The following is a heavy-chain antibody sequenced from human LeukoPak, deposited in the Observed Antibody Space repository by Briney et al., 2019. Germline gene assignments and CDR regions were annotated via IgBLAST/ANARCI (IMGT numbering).Heavy chain of an antibody. CDR1: GGSISSYY. CDR2: IYYSGST. J-gene: IGHJ6*02. D-gene: IGHD2-2*01. Sequence: SETLSLTCTDSGGSISSYYWSWIRQPPGKGLEWIGYIYYSGSTNYNPSLKSRVTISVDTSKNQFSLKLSSVTAADTAVYYCARDMRGMDVWGQGTTVTVSS. V-gene: IGHV4-59*01. CDR3: ARDMRGMDV.